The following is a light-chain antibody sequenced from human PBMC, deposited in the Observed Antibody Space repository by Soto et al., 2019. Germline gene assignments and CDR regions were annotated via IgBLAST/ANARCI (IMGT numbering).Light chain of an antibody. Sequence: QSALTQPASVSGSPGQSITISCTGTRSDVGGYNYVSWYQQHPGRAPKLLIYEVSERPSGVSNRFSGSRSGNTASLTISGLQPEDEADYYCSSYTSPSSLVLFGGGTKLTVL. CDR2: EVS. CDR1: RSDVGGYNY. V-gene: IGLV2-14*01. J-gene: IGLJ2*01. CDR3: SSYTSPSSLVL.